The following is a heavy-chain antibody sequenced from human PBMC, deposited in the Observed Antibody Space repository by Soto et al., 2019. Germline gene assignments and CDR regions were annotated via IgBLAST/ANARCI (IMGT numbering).Heavy chain of an antibody. Sequence: QVQLVESGGGVVQPGRSLRLSCAASGFTFSSYAMHWVRQAPGKGLEWVAVISYDGSNKYYADSVKGRFTISRDNSKNTLYLQMNSLRAEDTAVYHCARGEDIVVVPAAPWDYWGQGTLVTVSS. CDR1: GFTFSSYA. V-gene: IGHV3-30-3*01. CDR3: ARGEDIVVVPAAPWDY. D-gene: IGHD2-2*01. CDR2: ISYDGSNK. J-gene: IGHJ4*02.